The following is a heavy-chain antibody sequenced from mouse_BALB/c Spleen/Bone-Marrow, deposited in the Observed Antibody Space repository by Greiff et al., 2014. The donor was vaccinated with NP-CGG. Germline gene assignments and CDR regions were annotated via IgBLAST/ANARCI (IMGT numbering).Heavy chain of an antibody. CDR2: IDPANGNT. J-gene: IGHJ2*01. CDR3: AAYFYDSSYLEN. D-gene: IGHD1-1*01. Sequence: EVQLVESGAELVKPGASVKLSCTASGFNIKDTYMHWVKQRPEQGLEWIGRIDPANGNTKYDPKFQGKATITADTSSNTAYLQLSTLSSEVTAVYYCAAYFYDSSYLENWGQGTPVTVSS. CDR1: GFNIKDTY. V-gene: IGHV14-3*02.